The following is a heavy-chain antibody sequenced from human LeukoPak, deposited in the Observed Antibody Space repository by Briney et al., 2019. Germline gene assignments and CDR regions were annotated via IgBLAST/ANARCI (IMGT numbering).Heavy chain of an antibody. Sequence: GGSLRLSCAASGFTFSSYAMHWVRQAPGKGLEWVAVISYDGSNKYYADSVKGRFTISRDNSKNTLYLQMNSLRAEDTAVYYCARGGCRYYYDSSGYYPLDYWGQGTLVTVSS. D-gene: IGHD3-22*01. CDR1: GFTFSSYA. CDR3: ARGGCRYYYDSSGYYPLDY. V-gene: IGHV3-30-3*01. J-gene: IGHJ4*02. CDR2: ISYDGSNK.